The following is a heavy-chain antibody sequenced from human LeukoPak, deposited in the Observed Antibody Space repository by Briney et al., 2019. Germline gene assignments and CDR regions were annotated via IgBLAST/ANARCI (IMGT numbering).Heavy chain of an antibody. V-gene: IGHV4-59*01. CDR2: IYYSGST. CDR1: GGSISSYY. J-gene: IGHJ4*02. Sequence: PSETLSLTCTVSGGSISSYYWSWIRQPPGKGLEWIGYIYYSGSTNYNPSLKSRVTISVDTSKNQFSLKPSSVTAADTAVYYCARVYSYGGGYFDYWGQGTLVTVSS. D-gene: IGHD5-18*01. CDR3: ARVYSYGGGYFDY.